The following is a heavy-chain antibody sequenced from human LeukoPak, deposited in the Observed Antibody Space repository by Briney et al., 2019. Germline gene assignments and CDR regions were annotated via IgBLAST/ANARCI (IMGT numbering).Heavy chain of an antibody. CDR3: ARGLGYFDY. CDR2: ISSSSSTI. CDR1: GFTFSSYS. V-gene: IGHV3-48*01. Sequence: GGSLRLSCAASGFTFSSYSMNWVRQAPGKGLEWVSYISSSSSTIYYADSVKGRFTISRDNAKNSLYLQMNSLRAEDTAVYYCARGLGYFDYWGQGTLVTVST. D-gene: IGHD2-21*01. J-gene: IGHJ4*02.